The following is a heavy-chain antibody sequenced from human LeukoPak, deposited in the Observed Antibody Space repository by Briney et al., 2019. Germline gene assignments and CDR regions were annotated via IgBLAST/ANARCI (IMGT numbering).Heavy chain of an antibody. D-gene: IGHD2/OR15-2a*01. CDR2: FYYSGST. V-gene: IGHV4-59*01. J-gene: IGHJ4*02. Sequence: SETLSLTCTVSGGSINSYYWSWIRQPPGKGLEWIGYFYYSGSTNYNPSFKSRVTISVDTSKNQFSLELSSVTAADTAVYYCARELKVGNTGYYFDYWGQGALVTVSS. CDR1: GGSINSYY. CDR3: ARELKVGNTGYYFDY.